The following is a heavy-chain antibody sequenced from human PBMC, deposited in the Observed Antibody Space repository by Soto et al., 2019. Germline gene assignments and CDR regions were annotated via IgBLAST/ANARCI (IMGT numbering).Heavy chain of an antibody. Sequence: HPGKGLEWIGSIYYSGSTYYNPSLKSRVTISVDTSKNQFSLKLSSVTAADTAIYYCAKVHGWETQQPFYSVTDFWG. V-gene: IGHV4-39*01. D-gene: IGHD1-26*01. J-gene: IGHJ6*01. CDR3: AKVHGWETQQPFYSVTDF. CDR2: IYYSGST.